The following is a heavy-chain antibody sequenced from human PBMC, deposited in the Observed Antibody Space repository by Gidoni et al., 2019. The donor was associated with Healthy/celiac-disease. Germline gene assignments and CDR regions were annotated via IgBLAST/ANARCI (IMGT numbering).Heavy chain of an antibody. V-gene: IGHV3-30*18. Sequence: QVQLVESGGGVVQPGSSLRSSWAHSSFPFSSYGMHWVRQAPGKVLEWVAVISYDGSNKYYADSVKGRFTISRDNSKNTLYLQMNSLRAEDTAVYYCAKIIAVAGTRFDYWGQGTLVTVSS. D-gene: IGHD6-19*01. CDR1: SFPFSSYG. CDR3: AKIIAVAGTRFDY. J-gene: IGHJ4*02. CDR2: ISYDGSNK.